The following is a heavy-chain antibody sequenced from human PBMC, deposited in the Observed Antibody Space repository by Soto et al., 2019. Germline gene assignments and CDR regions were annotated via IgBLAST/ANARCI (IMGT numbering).Heavy chain of an antibody. CDR1: GFTFSSYE. V-gene: IGHV3-48*03. D-gene: IGHD6-13*01. Sequence: GGSLRLSCAASGFTFSSYEMNWVRQAPGKGLEWVSYISSSGSTIYYADSVKGRFFISRDNAKNSLSLQMNSLRAEDTAVYFCVRDHAVAASDHWGQGTLVTVSS. CDR2: ISSSGSTI. J-gene: IGHJ4*02. CDR3: VRDHAVAASDH.